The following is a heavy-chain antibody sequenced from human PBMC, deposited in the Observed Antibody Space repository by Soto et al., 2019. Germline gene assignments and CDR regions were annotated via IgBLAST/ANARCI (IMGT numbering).Heavy chain of an antibody. J-gene: IGHJ6*02. CDR3: ARVRIVISGNSGYYYYGMDV. Sequence: SVKVSCKASGGTFSSYAISWVRQAPGQGLEWMGGIIPIFGTANYAQKFQGRVTITADEYTSTAYMELSSLRSEDTAVYYCARVRIVISGNSGYYYYGMDVWGQGTTVTVSS. V-gene: IGHV1-69*13. CDR2: IIPIFGTA. D-gene: IGHD2-21*01. CDR1: GGTFSSYA.